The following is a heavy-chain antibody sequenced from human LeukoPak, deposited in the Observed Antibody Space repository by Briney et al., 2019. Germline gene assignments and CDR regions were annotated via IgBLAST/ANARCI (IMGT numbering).Heavy chain of an antibody. V-gene: IGHV3-48*04. CDR1: GFIFSDYD. CDR2: ISARSNTM. Sequence: GGSLRLSCAASGFIFSDYDMHWVRQVPGKGLEWVAYISARSNTMYYADSLKDRFIISRDNAKNSLFLQMNSLRAEDTAVYYCARVNRDDVGSGYYMRHFQHWGQGTLVSVSS. D-gene: IGHD3-3*01. J-gene: IGHJ1*01. CDR3: ARVNRDDVGSGYYMRHFQH.